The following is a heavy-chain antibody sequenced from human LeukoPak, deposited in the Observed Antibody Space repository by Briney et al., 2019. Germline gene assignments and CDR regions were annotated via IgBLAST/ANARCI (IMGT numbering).Heavy chain of an antibody. D-gene: IGHD4-17*01. V-gene: IGHV3-48*04. CDR1: GFTFSSYS. CDR2: ISSSSSTI. J-gene: IGHJ4*02. CDR3: ARHGRIRPIDY. Sequence: GGSLRLSCAASGFTFSSYSMNWVRQAPGKGLEWVSYISSSSSTIYYADSVKGRFTISRDNAKNSLYLQMNSLRAEDTAVYYCARHGRIRPIDYWGQGTLVTVSS.